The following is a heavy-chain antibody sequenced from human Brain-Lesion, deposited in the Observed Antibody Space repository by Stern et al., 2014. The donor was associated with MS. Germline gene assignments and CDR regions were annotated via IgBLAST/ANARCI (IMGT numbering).Heavy chain of an antibody. Sequence: QVQLEESGAEVKKPGASVKVSCKVSGYTLTELSMHWVRQAPRKGLEWMGGFDPEDGETIYAQKFQGRVTMTEDTSTATAYSELSSLRSEDTAVYYCAPLSRGAGGNYYRHFDYGGRGPRVPVSS. D-gene: IGHD1-26*01. CDR3: APLSRGAGGNYYRHFDY. CDR1: GYTLTELS. J-gene: IGHJ4*02. V-gene: IGHV1-24*01. CDR2: FDPEDGET.